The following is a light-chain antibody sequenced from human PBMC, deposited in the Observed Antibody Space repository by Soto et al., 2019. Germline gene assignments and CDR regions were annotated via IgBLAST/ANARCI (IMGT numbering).Light chain of an antibody. CDR2: VAS. V-gene: IGKV3-20*01. CDR1: QSVSSSY. CDR3: QHYGRSAYT. Sequence: EMVLTQSPGTLSLSPGERATLSCRASQSVSSSYLAWYQQKPGQAPRPLISVASSRATGMPDRVSGSGSGTDFTLTISRLEPEDFAVYYCQHYGRSAYTFGQGTKLEIK. J-gene: IGKJ2*01.